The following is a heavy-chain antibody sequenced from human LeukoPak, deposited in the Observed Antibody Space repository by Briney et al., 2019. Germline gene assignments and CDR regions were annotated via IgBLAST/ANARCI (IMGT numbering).Heavy chain of an antibody. D-gene: IGHD2-15*01. Sequence: GGSLRLSCAASGFTFSTYAMSWFRQAPGKGLEWVSSISSSSSYIYYADSVKGRFTISRDNAKNSLYLQMNSLRAEGTAVYYCARRKPGVVVAAFDYWGQGTLVTVSS. V-gene: IGHV3-21*01. J-gene: IGHJ4*02. CDR3: ARRKPGVVVAAFDY. CDR2: ISSSSSYI. CDR1: GFTFSTYA.